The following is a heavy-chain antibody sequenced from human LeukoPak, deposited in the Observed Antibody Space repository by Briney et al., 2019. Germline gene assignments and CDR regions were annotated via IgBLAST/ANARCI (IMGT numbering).Heavy chain of an antibody. Sequence: GGSLRLSCAASGFTVSSNYMSWVRQAPGKGLEWVSVIYSGGSTYYADSVKGRFTISRDNSKNTLYLQMNSLRAEDTAVYYCARPRPKVPAAIPFDYWGQGTLVTVSS. D-gene: IGHD2-2*02. CDR1: GFTVSSNY. V-gene: IGHV3-53*01. CDR2: IYSGGST. CDR3: ARPRPKVPAAIPFDY. J-gene: IGHJ4*02.